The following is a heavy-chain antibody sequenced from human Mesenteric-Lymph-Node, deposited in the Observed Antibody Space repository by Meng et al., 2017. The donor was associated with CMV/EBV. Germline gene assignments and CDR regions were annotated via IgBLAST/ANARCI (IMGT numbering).Heavy chain of an antibody. CDR1: VTANY. D-gene: IGHD3-3*01. V-gene: IGHV3-53*01. CDR3: AREGNDFWSSNGYSFYLDY. Sequence: VTANYMSWVRQAPGKGLEWVSVIYGVRTTYYAGSVTDRFTISRDSSKNTLYLHMSSLRADDTAVYYCAREGNDFWSSNGYSFYLDYWGQGTLVTVSS. CDR2: IYGVRTT. J-gene: IGHJ4*02.